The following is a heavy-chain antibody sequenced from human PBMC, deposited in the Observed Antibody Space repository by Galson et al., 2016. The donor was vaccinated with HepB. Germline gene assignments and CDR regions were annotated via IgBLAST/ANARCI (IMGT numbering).Heavy chain of an antibody. Sequence: SLRLSCAASGFTFSHSAMSWVRQAPGEGLEWVSGITGNALYTYYADSVKGRFTISRDNSNDTSYLQMDSLRAEDTALYYCVKGDYYGSGTFYVWGQGTLVAVSS. D-gene: IGHD3-10*01. CDR3: VKGDYYGSGTFYV. J-gene: IGHJ4*02. CDR1: GFTFSHSA. V-gene: IGHV3-23*01. CDR2: ITGNALYT.